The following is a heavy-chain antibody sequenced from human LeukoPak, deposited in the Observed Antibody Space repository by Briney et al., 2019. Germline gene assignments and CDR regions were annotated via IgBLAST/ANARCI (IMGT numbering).Heavy chain of an antibody. CDR1: GGSFSSYY. CDR3: ARHGSDGSGWYNWFDP. CDR2: IYYSGST. D-gene: IGHD6-19*01. Sequence: SETLSLTCAVYGGSFSSYYWSWTRQPPGKGLEWIGYIYYSGSTNYNPSLKSRVTISVDTSKNQFSLKLSSVTAADTAVYYCARHGSDGSGWYNWFDPWGQGTLVTVSS. V-gene: IGHV4-59*08. J-gene: IGHJ5*02.